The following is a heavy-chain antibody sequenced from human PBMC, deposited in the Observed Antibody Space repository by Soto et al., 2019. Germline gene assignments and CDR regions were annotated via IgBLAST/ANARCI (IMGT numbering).Heavy chain of an antibody. J-gene: IGHJ4*02. CDR3: AKLTPRDQRLARYYFDS. D-gene: IGHD3-9*01. CDR2: IFPDDSDT. Sequence: GESLKISCKASGFTFTDYWIGRLRQMPGKGLEWMGIIFPDDSDTKYSPSFQGQVIISADRSITTAYLQMSSLKASDTAIYYCAKLTPRDQRLARYYFDSWGQGTPVNVPQ. CDR1: GFTFTDYW. V-gene: IGHV5-51*01.